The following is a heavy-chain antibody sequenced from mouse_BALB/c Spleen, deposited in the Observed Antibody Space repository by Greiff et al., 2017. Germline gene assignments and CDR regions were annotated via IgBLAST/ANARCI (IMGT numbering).Heavy chain of an antibody. J-gene: IGHJ3*01. CDR1: GFSLTSYG. CDR2: IWSGGST. Sequence: VKLMESGPGLVQPSQSLSITCTVSGFSLTSYGVHWVRQSPGKGLEWLGVIWSGGSTDYNAAFISRLSISKDNSKSQVFFKMNSLQADDTAIYYCARNRGNRYDGFAYWGQGTLVTVSA. D-gene: IGHD2-14*01. CDR3: ARNRGNRYDGFAY. V-gene: IGHV2-4-1*01.